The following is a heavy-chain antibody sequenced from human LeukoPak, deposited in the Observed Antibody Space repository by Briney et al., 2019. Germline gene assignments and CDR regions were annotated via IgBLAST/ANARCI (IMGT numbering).Heavy chain of an antibody. CDR3: ARAAKRITMVRGVNRANWFDP. CDR1: GFTFSSYA. J-gene: IGHJ5*02. Sequence: PGRSLRLSCAASGFTFSSYAMHWVRQAPGKGLEWVAVISYDGSNKYYAGSVKGRFTISRDNSKNTLYLQMNSLRAEDTAVYYCARAAKRITMVRGVNRANWFDPWGQGTLVTVSS. D-gene: IGHD3-10*01. CDR2: ISYDGSNK. V-gene: IGHV3-30-3*01.